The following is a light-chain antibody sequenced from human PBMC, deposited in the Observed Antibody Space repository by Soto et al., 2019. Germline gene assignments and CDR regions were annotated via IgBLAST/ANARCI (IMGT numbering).Light chain of an antibody. CDR1: ETVAGSY. V-gene: IGKV3-20*01. J-gene: IGKJ1*01. Sequence: EIVLTQSPGTLSLSPGERATLSCRSSETVAGSYLAWYQQKPGKAPRLLIHSASTMATGIADRFSGSGSGTDFTLTISRLEPEDFAVYYCQLYGTSPKTFGQGTKVDNK. CDR3: QLYGTSPKT. CDR2: SAS.